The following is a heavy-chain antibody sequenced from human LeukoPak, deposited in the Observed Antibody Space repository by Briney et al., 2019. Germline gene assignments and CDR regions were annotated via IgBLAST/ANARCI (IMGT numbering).Heavy chain of an antibody. V-gene: IGHV4-30-4*08. J-gene: IGHJ3*02. CDR1: GGSISSGNYY. D-gene: IGHD3-22*01. Sequence: SQTLSLTCTVSGGSISSGNYYWSWIRQPPGKGLEWIGYISYSGSTYYNPSLKSRVTISVDTSKNQFSLKLSSVTAADTAVYYCARSPTRLGDSSPGGFDIWGQGTVVTVSS. CDR2: ISYSGST. CDR3: ARSPTRLGDSSPGGFDI.